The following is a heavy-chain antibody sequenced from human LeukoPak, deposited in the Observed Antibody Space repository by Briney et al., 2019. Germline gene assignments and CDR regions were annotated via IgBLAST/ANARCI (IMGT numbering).Heavy chain of an antibody. CDR1: GFTFSSYG. D-gene: IGHD1-26*01. V-gene: IGHV3-23*01. CDR2: ISGSGGST. CDR3: AKDPVGATLPGY. J-gene: IGHJ4*02. Sequence: GGTLRLSCAASGFTFSSYGMSWVRQAPGKGLEWVSAISGSGGSTYYADSVKGRFTISRDNSKNTLYLQMNSLRAEDTAVYYCAKDPVGATLPGYWGQGTLVTVSS.